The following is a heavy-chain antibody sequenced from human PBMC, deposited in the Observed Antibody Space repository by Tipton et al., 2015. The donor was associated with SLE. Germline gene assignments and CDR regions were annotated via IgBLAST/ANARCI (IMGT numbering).Heavy chain of an antibody. V-gene: IGHV4-38-2*02. J-gene: IGHJ4*02. CDR3: ARVDGAYDQYYLDY. CDR1: GYSIRSGYY. D-gene: IGHD4-17*01. Sequence: TLSLTCTVSGYSIRSGYYWGWIRQSPGKGLEWIGNFFHSGSTYYNPSLKSRVSISIDTSKNQFSLNLTSVTAADTAVYYCARVDGAYDQYYLDYWGQGTLITVSS. CDR2: FFHSGST.